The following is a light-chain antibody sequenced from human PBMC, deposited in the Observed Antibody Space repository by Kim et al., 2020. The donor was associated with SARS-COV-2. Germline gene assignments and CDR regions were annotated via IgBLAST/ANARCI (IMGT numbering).Light chain of an antibody. CDR1: QSVKNY. J-gene: IGKJ2*01. CDR3: QQTYST. CDR2: AAS. V-gene: IGKV1-39*01. Sequence: DIQMTQSPSFLSASVGDTVTITCRSSQSVKNYVNWYQQRPGKVPTLLIYAASSLQSGVPSRFSGTGSGTDFTLTISTLQPEDSATYYCQQTYSTFGQGTKLEI.